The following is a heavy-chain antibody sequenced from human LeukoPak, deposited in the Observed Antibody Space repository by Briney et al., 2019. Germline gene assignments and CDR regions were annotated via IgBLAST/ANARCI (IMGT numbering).Heavy chain of an antibody. J-gene: IGHJ4*02. CDR2: IGPTGSDR. CDR3: ATETNGRHYDY. D-gene: IGHD1-14*01. Sequence: GGSLRLSCPASGLTFSTSGFNWVRQAPGKGLEWVASIGPTGSDRYHADSIKGRFTISRDNANNFLYLQMNSLRAEDTAVYYCATETNGRHYDYWGQGTLLTVSS. V-gene: IGHV3-21*06. CDR1: GLTFSTSG.